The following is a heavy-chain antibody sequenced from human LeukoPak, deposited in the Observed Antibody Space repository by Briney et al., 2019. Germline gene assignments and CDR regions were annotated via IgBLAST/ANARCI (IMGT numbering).Heavy chain of an antibody. CDR3: ARGPEEYCSGGSCLTRGAFDN. V-gene: IGHV1-8*03. CDR1: GYTFTSYD. D-gene: IGHD2-15*01. J-gene: IGHJ3*02. CDR2: MNPNSGNT. Sequence: ASVKVSCKASGYTFTSYDINWVRQATGQGLEWMGWMNPNSGNTGYAQKFQGRVTITRNTSISTAYMELSSLRSEDTAVYYCARGPEEYCSGGSCLTRGAFDNWGQGTMVTVSS.